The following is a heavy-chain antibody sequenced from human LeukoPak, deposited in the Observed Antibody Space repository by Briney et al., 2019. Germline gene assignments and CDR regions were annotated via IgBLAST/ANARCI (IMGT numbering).Heavy chain of an antibody. Sequence: SGTLSLTCAVSGGSISSSNWWSWVRQPPGKGLEWIGEIYHSGSTNYNPSLKSRVTISVDKSKNQFSLKLSSVTAADTAEYYCARDLGCSGGSCYEGDYWGQGTLVTVSS. J-gene: IGHJ4*02. CDR3: ARDLGCSGGSCYEGDY. CDR1: GGSISSSNW. D-gene: IGHD2-15*01. V-gene: IGHV4-4*02. CDR2: IYHSGST.